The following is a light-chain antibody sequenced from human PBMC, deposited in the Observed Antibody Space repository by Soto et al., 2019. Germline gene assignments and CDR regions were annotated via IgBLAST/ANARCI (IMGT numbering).Light chain of an antibody. CDR2: GAS. J-gene: IGKJ4*01. CDR3: QQYGGLPLT. Sequence: EIVLTQSPGTLSLSPGERATLSCRASQSFTSTYLAWYQQKPGHAPRLLVYGASTRATGIPDRFSGSGSGTDFTLTISRLEPEDFAIYYCQQYGGLPLTSGGGTRVEIK. CDR1: QSFTSTY. V-gene: IGKV3-20*01.